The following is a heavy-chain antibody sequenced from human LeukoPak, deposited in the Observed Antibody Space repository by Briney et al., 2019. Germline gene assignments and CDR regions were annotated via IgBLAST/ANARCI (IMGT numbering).Heavy chain of an antibody. J-gene: IGHJ4*02. CDR3: AKDSRYVSGD. D-gene: IGHD3-10*01. CDR2: ISGSGGST. V-gene: IGHV3-23*01. Sequence: GGSLRLSCAASGFTFSSYAMSWVRQAPGKGLEWVSVISGSGGSTYYVDPVKGRFTISRDNSKNTLYLQMNSLRVEDTAVYYCAKDSRYVSGDWGQGTLVTVSS. CDR1: GFTFSSYA.